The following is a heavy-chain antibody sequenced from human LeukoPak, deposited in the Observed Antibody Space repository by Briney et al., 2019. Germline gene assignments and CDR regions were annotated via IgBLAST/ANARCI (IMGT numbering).Heavy chain of an antibody. CDR3: ARAIGYYGSGSYYAYNWFDP. Sequence: ASVKVSCKASGYTFTSYGIRWVRQAPGQGLEWMGWISAYNGNTNYAQKLQGRVTMTTDTSTSTAYMELRSLRSDDTAVYYCARAIGYYGSGSYYAYNWFDPWGQGTLVTVSS. CDR2: ISAYNGNT. V-gene: IGHV1-18*01. D-gene: IGHD3-10*01. J-gene: IGHJ5*02. CDR1: GYTFTSYG.